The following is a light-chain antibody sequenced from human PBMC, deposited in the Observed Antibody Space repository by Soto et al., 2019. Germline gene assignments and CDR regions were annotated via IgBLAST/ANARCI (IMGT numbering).Light chain of an antibody. CDR3: SSYAGSNVI. CDR1: SSDVGDYKY. Sequence: QSVLTQPPSASGSPGQSVTISCTGTSSDVGDYKYVSWYQQHPGKAPKLMIYEVDKRPSGVPDRFSGSKSGNTASLAVSGLQAEDEADYFCSSYAGSNVIFGGGTKLTV. V-gene: IGLV2-8*01. J-gene: IGLJ2*01. CDR2: EVD.